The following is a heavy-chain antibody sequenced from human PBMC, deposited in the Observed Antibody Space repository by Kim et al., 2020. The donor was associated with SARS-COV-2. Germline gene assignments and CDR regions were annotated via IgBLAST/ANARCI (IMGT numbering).Heavy chain of an antibody. D-gene: IGHD2-2*01. CDR2: TKPDGSEK. V-gene: IGHV3-7*01. CDR3: AGTYCPSTNCYDY. Sequence: WGSLRLSCAASGFTFSSYWMNWVRQAPGKGLEWVANTKPDGSEKYYVGSVKGRFTISRDNAKNSLYLQMNSLRAEDTAVYYCAGTYCPSTNCYDYWGQGTLVTVSS. J-gene: IGHJ4*02. CDR1: GFTFSSYW.